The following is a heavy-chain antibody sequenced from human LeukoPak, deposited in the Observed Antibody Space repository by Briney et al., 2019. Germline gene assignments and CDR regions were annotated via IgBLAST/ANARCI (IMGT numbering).Heavy chain of an antibody. CDR2: IYYSGST. Sequence: SETLSLTCTVSGGSISSSSYYWGWIRQPPGKGLEWIGSIYYSGSTSYNPSLKSRVTISVETSKNQFSLKLSSVTAADTASYYCARNHTHEGYGYYFDYWGQGTLVTVSS. J-gene: IGHJ4*02. V-gene: IGHV4-39*01. CDR3: ARNHTHEGYGYYFDY. D-gene: IGHD4-17*01. CDR1: GGSISSSSYY.